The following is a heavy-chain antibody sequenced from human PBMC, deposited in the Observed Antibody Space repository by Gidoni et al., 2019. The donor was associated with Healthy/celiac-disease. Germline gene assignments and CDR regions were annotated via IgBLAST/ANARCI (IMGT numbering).Heavy chain of an antibody. V-gene: IGHV3-9*01. CDR1: GFTFDDYA. CDR3: AKAPGGYCSGGSCRFDY. Sequence: EVQLVESGGGLVQPGRSLRLSCAASGFTFDDYAMHWVRQAPGKGLEWVSGISWNSGSIGYADSVKGRFTISRDNAKNSLYLQMNSLRAEDTALYYCAKAPGGYCSGGSCRFDYWGQGTLVTVSS. CDR2: ISWNSGSI. J-gene: IGHJ4*02. D-gene: IGHD2-15*01.